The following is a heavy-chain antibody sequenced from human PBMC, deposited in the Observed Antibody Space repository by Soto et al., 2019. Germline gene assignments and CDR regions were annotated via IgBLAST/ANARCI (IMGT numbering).Heavy chain of an antibody. CDR2: IYYSGST. CDR3: ARSDGRY. V-gene: IGHV4-59*01. Sequence: SATLYLTSPVHGVSILSYYWSWIRQPPGKGLEWIGYIYYSGSTNYNPSLKSRVTISVDTSKNQFSLKLSSVTAADTAVYYCARSDGRYWGQGTLVTVS. CDR1: GVSILSYY. J-gene: IGHJ4*02.